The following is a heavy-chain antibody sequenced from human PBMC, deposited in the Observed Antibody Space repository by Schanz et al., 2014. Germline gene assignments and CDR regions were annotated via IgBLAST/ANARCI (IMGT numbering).Heavy chain of an antibody. CDR3: ATMWGYCTATACQILEVLDV. Sequence: QVQLVQSGAEVKKPGASVKVSCKTSGYTFSSYGITWVRQAPGQGLEWMGWISPYNGNTNYAPKVQGRVTVTTDTSTSTVYMELRSLRSDDTAVYYCATMWGYCTATACQILEVLDVWGQGTLVTVSA. V-gene: IGHV1-18*01. D-gene: IGHD2-8*02. J-gene: IGHJ4*02. CDR1: GYTFSSYG. CDR2: ISPYNGNT.